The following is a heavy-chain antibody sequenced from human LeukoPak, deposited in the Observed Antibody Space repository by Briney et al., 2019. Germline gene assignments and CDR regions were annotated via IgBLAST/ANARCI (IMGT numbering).Heavy chain of an antibody. J-gene: IGHJ4*02. CDR3: ARARTHCSSTSCLWLGFDY. D-gene: IGHD2-2*01. Sequence: SETLSLTCAVYGGSFSGYYWSWIRQPPGKGLEWIGEINHSGSTNYNLSLKSRVTISVDTSKNQFSLKLSSVTAADTAVYYCARARTHCSSTSCLWLGFDYWGQGTLVTVSS. CDR1: GGSFSGYY. V-gene: IGHV4-34*01. CDR2: INHSGST.